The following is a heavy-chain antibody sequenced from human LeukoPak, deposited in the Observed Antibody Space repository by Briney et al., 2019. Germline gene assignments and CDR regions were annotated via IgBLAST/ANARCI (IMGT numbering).Heavy chain of an antibody. CDR3: XXXXXXXDYGXYXYYYHMDV. D-gene: IGHD4-17*01. CDR2: FYSSTRT. CDR1: GDSLTSGSRY. V-gene: IGHV4-61*09. Sequence: SQTLSLTCTVSGDSLTSGSRYWSWIRQPAGKGLEWIGHFYSSTRTTYNPSLESRVTISGDTAKNQFSLKLDSVTAADTAVYFXXXXXXXXDYGXYXYYYHMDVWGKGTTVTVSS. J-gene: IGHJ6*04.